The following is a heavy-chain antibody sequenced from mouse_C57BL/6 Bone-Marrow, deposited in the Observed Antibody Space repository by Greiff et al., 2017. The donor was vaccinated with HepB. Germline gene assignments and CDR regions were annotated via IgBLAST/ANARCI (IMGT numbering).Heavy chain of an antibody. V-gene: IGHV5-9*01. CDR3: ARHGGTGWYFDV. J-gene: IGHJ1*03. D-gene: IGHD1-1*02. CDR2: ISGGGGNT. Sequence: EVKLMESGGGLVKPGGSLKLSCAASGFTFSSYTMSWVRQTPEKRLEWVATISGGGGNTYYPDSVKGRFTISRDNAKNTLYLQMSSLRSEDTALYYCARHGGTGWYFDVWGTGTTVTVSS. CDR1: GFTFSSYT.